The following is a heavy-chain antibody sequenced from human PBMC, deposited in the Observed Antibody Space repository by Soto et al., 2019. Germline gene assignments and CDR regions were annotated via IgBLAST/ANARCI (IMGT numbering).Heavy chain of an antibody. CDR3: ARVSYYCSTTSCYPLGWLDP. J-gene: IGHJ5*02. D-gene: IGHD2-2*01. CDR1: GGSISNYY. CDR2: IYYSGST. Sequence: PSETMSLTYTVSGGSISNYYWSWIRQPPGKGLEWIGYIYYSGSTNYNPSLKSRVTISVDTSKNQFSLKLSSVTAADTAVYYCARVSYYCSTTSCYPLGWLDPWGQGTLVTVSS. V-gene: IGHV4-59*12.